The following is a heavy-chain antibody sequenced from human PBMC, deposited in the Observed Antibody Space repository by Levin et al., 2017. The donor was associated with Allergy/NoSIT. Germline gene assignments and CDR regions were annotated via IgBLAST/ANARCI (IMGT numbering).Heavy chain of an antibody. D-gene: IGHD6-19*01. CDR1: GFIFSSYA. CDR2: ISYDGSKK. CDR3: ARANAGWYDAFDI. V-gene: IGHV3-30*04. Sequence: PGGSLRLSCAASGFIFSSYAMHWVRQAPGKGLEWVTIISYDGSKKYYADSLKGRFTISRDNSKNTLYLQMNSLRAEDTAVYHCARANAGWYDAFDIWGQGTVVTVSS. J-gene: IGHJ3*02.